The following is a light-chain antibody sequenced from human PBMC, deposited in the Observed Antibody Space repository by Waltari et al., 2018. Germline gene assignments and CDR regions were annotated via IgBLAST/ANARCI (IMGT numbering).Light chain of an antibody. CDR3: QQYNSYPWT. CDR2: KAS. CDR1: PRIVVW. V-gene: IGKV1-5*03. J-gene: IGKJ1*01. Sequence: DIQVTQSPSTLSASVGDRVTITCRASPRIVVWLAWYQQKPGKAPKLLIFKASYLESGVPSRFSGSGSGTEFTLTISSLQADDFATYYCQQYNSYPWTFGQGTKVEIK.